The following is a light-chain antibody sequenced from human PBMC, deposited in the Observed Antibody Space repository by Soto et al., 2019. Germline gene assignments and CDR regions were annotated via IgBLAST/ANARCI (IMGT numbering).Light chain of an antibody. Sequence: DIVMTQSPLSLPVTPGEPASISCRSSQSLLHSNGYNYLDWYLQKPGQSPQLLIYLGSNRASGVPDRFTGRGSGTDFTLTLSRVEAEHVGVYYCIQALQTPTFGQGTKLYIK. CDR1: QSLLHSNGYNY. CDR2: LGS. CDR3: IQALQTPT. J-gene: IGKJ2*01. V-gene: IGKV2-28*01.